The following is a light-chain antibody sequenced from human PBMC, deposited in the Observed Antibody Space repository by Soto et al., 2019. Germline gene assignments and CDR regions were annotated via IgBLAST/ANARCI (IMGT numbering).Light chain of an antibody. J-gene: IGLJ2*01. CDR3: AAWDDSLSGVV. CDR1: SSDIGDYTH. V-gene: IGLV2-14*01. Sequence: QSALTQPASVSGSPGQSITISCTGTSSDIGDYTHVSWYQQHPGKAPKLIIYEVSDRPSGVSNRFSGSKSGNTASLTISGLQTEDEADYYCAAWDDSLSGVVFGGGTQLTVL. CDR2: EVS.